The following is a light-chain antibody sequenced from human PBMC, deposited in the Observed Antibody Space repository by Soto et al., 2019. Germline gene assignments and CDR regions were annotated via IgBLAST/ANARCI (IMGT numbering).Light chain of an antibody. CDR3: SSYTSSSTLV. J-gene: IGLJ1*01. CDR1: SSDVGAYDY. Sequence: QSVLPQPASVSGSPGRSITVSCTGTSSDVGAYDYVSWYQHHPGKAPKLMIYDVSYRPSGVSNRFSGSKSGNTASLTISGLQAEDEADYYCSSYTSSSTLVFGTGTKVTVL. CDR2: DVS. V-gene: IGLV2-14*03.